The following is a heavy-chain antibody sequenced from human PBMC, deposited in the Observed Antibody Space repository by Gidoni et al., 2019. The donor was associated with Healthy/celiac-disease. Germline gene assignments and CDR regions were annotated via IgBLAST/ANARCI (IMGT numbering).Heavy chain of an antibody. D-gene: IGHD3-9*01. CDR1: GFTFSSYA. CDR2: ISGSGGST. CDR3: AKDPEDILTGYYQA. J-gene: IGHJ5*02. Sequence: EVQLVESGGGLVQPGGSLSLSCAASGFTFSSYAMSWVRQAPGKGLEWVSAISGSGGSTYYAESVKGRFTISRDNAKNTLYLQMNSLRAEDTAVYYCAKDPEDILTGYYQAWGQGTLVTVSS. V-gene: IGHV3-23*04.